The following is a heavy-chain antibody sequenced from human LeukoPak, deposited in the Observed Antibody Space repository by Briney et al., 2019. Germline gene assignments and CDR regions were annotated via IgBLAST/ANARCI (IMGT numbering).Heavy chain of an antibody. CDR1: GGFFSGYY. J-gene: IGHJ6*03. V-gene: IGHV4-34*01. D-gene: IGHD6-6*01. Sequence: SDTLSLTCAVYGGFFSGYYWSWIREPREKGLEWIGEINHSGNTNYNPSLKSRVTISVDTSKNQFSLKLSSATAADTAVYYCARGGGIAARHTYSYYYMDVWGKGTTVTVSS. CDR2: INHSGNT. CDR3: ARGGGIAARHTYSYYYMDV.